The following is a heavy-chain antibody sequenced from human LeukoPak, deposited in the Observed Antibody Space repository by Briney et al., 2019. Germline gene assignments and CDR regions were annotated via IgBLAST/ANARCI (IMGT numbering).Heavy chain of an antibody. J-gene: IGHJ4*02. CDR3: TSSRSGYASMDY. CDR1: RLTLSGSG. V-gene: IGHV3-73*01. Sequence: PGGSLRLSCAASRLTLSGSGMHWVRQAPGKGLEWVGRIRSKANNYQTLYSASVKGRFTISRDDSTDTAYLQMNSLKTEDTAVYYCTSSRSGYASMDYWGEGALVTVSS. D-gene: IGHD5-12*01. CDR2: IRSKANNYQT.